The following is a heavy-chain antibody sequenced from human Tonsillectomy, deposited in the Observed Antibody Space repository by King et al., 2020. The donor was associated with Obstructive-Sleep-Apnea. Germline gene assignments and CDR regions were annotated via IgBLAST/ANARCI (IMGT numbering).Heavy chain of an antibody. D-gene: IGHD3-9*01. J-gene: IGHJ6*02. Sequence: LQLQESGPGLVKPSETLSLTCTVSGGSISSYYWSWIRQPPGKGLEWIGYIYYSGSTNYNPSLKSRVTISVDTSKNQFSLKLSSVTAADTAVYYCARLAADYDSRRTYYYYGMDVWGQGTTVTVSS. CDR1: GGSISSYY. CDR3: ARLAADYDSRRTYYYYGMDV. V-gene: IGHV4-59*08. CDR2: IYYSGST.